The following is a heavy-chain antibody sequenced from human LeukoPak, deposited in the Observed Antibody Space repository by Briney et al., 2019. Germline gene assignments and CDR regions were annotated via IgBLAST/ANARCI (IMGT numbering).Heavy chain of an antibody. V-gene: IGHV3-23*01. CDR2: ISGSGDRT. J-gene: IGHJ6*02. CDR1: GFTFNNYA. CDR3: XXRELWHGSGEDA. D-gene: IGHD3-10*01. Sequence: GGSLRLSCAASGFTFNNYAMSWFRQTPGKGLEWVSAISGSGDRTYYAESVKGRFSISRDNSKNTLYLQMHSLRAEDTAVYYCXXRELWHGSGEDAWGQGTTVTVSS.